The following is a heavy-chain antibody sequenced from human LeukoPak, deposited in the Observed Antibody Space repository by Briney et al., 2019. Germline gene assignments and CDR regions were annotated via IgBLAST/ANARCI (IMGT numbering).Heavy chain of an antibody. V-gene: IGHV3-11*01. Sequence: GGSLRLSCAASGFTFNDYYMSWIRQAPGKGLEWLSYINIGGTNTHYADSVKGRFTISRDNAKKSLYLEMNNLRAEDTAVYYCATDGAGFDIWGQGVLVTVSS. J-gene: IGHJ5*02. CDR1: GFTFNDYY. CDR2: INIGGTNT. CDR3: ATDGAGFDI.